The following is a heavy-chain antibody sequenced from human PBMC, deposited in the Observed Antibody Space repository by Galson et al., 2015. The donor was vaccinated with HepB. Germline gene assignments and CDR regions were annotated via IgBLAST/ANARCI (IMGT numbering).Heavy chain of an antibody. CDR1: GYTFTSYA. CDR3: ARDRPDDIAAAGPTGFEFDY. J-gene: IGHJ4*02. D-gene: IGHD6-13*01. Sequence: SVKVSCKASGYTFTSYAMHWVRQAPGQRLEWMGWINAGNGNTKYSQKFQGRVTITRDTSASTAYMELSSLRSEDTAVYYCARDRPDDIAAAGPTGFEFDYWGQGTLVTVSS. CDR2: INAGNGNT. V-gene: IGHV1-3*01.